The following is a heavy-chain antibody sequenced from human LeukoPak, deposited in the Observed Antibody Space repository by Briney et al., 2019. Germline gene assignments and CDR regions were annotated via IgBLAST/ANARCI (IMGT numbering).Heavy chain of an antibody. Sequence: GGPLRLSCAASGFTFSRFWMTWVRQAPGKGLEWVANINQDGSEKYYVDSVKGRFTISRDNAKNSLYLQMNSLRAEDAAVYYCATLTGTKTFDIWGQGTMVTVSS. CDR1: GFTFSRFW. CDR3: ATLTGTKTFDI. J-gene: IGHJ3*02. CDR2: INQDGSEK. V-gene: IGHV3-7*01. D-gene: IGHD1-7*01.